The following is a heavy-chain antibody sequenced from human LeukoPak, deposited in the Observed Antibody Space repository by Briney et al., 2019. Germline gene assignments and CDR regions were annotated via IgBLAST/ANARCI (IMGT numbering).Heavy chain of an antibody. CDR1: GGSISSGDYY. D-gene: IGHD4-17*01. CDR3: ARDYGDYDRFDY. Sequence: SESLSLTCTVSGGSISSGDYYWSWLRQPPGTGLEWIGYIYYSGSTYYNPSLKSRVTISVDTSKNQFSLKLSSVTAADTAVYYCARDYGDYDRFDYWGQGTLVTVSS. CDR2: IYYSGST. J-gene: IGHJ4*02. V-gene: IGHV4-30-4*01.